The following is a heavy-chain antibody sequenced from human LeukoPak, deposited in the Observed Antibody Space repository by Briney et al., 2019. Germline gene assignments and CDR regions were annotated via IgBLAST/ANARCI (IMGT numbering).Heavy chain of an antibody. CDR2: ISYDGSNK. V-gene: IGHV3-30*03. CDR3: ARGGSYLSAFDI. D-gene: IGHD1-26*01. CDR1: GFSFSSYG. Sequence: GGSLRLSCAASGFSFSSYGMHWVRQAPGKGLEWVAVISYDGSNKYYADSVKGRFTISRDNSKNTLYVQMNSLRAEDTAVYYCARGGSYLSAFDIWGQGTMVTVSS. J-gene: IGHJ3*02.